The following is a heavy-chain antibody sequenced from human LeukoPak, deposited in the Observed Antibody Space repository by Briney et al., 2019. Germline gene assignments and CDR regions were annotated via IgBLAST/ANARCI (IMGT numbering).Heavy chain of an antibody. CDR3: TRMSREAPGLPDL. V-gene: IGHV3-30*02. CDR1: GFTFSSYG. D-gene: IGHD5-24*01. J-gene: IGHJ5*02. CDR2: IRYDGSNK. Sequence: GGSLRLSCAASGFTFSSYGMHWVRQAPGKGLEWAAFIRYDGSNKYYADSVKGRFTISRDNAKNTLYLQIGSLRADDTAVYYCTRMSREAPGLPDLWGQGTLVTVSS.